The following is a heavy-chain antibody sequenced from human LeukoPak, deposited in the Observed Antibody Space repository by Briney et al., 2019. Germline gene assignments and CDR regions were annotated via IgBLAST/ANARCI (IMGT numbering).Heavy chain of an antibody. CDR3: AELGITMIGGV. J-gene: IGHJ6*04. D-gene: IGHD3-10*02. CDR2: IRYDGRNK. CDR1: GFTFSSYG. Sequence: GGSLRLSCAASGFTFSSYGMNWVRQAPGKGLEWVAFIRYDGRNKYYADSVKGRFTISRDNAKNSLYLQMNSLRAEDTAVYYCAELGITMIGGVWGKGTTVTISS. V-gene: IGHV3-30*02.